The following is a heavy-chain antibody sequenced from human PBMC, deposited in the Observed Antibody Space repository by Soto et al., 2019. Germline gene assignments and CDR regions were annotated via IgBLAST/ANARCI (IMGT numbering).Heavy chain of an antibody. CDR3: ARNGHSSSWYVGYYYYYYMDV. Sequence: GASVKVSCKASGYTFTSYGISWVRQAPGQGLEWMGWISAYNGNTNYAQKLQGRVTMTTDTSTSTAYMELRSLRSDDTAVYYCARNGHSSSWYVGYYYYYYMDVWGKGTTVTVSS. D-gene: IGHD6-13*01. CDR1: GYTFTSYG. V-gene: IGHV1-18*01. J-gene: IGHJ6*03. CDR2: ISAYNGNT.